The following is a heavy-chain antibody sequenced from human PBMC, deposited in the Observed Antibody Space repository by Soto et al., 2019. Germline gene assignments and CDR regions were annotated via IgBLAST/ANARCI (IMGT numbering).Heavy chain of an antibody. V-gene: IGHV3-21*01. CDR1: GFTFSSYS. CDR3: ARDHIVVVVAATQYGMDV. Sequence: KPGGSLRLSCAASGFTFSSYSMNWVRQAPGKGLEWVSSISSSSSYIYYADSVKGRFTISRDNSKNTLYLQMNSLRAEDTAVYYCARDHIVVVVAATQYGMDVWGQGTTVTVSS. J-gene: IGHJ6*02. CDR2: ISSSSSYI. D-gene: IGHD2-15*01.